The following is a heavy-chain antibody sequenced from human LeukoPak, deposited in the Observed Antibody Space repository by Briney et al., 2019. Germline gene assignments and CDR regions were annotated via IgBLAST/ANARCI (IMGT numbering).Heavy chain of an antibody. Sequence: ASVKVSCKVSGYTLTELSMHWVRQAPGKGLEWMGGFDPEDGETIYAQKFQGRVTMTEDTSTDTAYMELSSLRSEDTAVYYCVTDSSGWYNAFDIWGQGTMVTVSS. J-gene: IGHJ3*02. D-gene: IGHD6-19*01. CDR1: GYTLTELS. CDR3: VTDSSGWYNAFDI. CDR2: FDPEDGET. V-gene: IGHV1-24*01.